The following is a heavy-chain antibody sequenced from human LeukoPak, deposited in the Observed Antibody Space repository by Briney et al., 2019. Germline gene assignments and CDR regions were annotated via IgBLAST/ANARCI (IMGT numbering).Heavy chain of an antibody. V-gene: IGHV1-2*02. CDR2: INPNSGGT. Sequence: GASVKVSCKASGYTFTGYYMHWVRQAPGQGFEWMGWINPNSGGTNYAQTLQGRVTMTADTSTSTAYIELRSLRSDDTAVYYCAKNEGVRRVGKDLFESWGQGTLVTVSS. D-gene: IGHD3-10*01. J-gene: IGHJ4*02. CDR1: GYTFTGYY. CDR3: AKNEGVRRVGKDLFES.